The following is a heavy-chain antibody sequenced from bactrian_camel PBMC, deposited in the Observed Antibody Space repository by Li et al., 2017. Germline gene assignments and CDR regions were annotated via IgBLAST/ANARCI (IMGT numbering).Heavy chain of an antibody. V-gene: IGHV3S57*01. CDR1: TYSHRPYC. CDR3: AARPYSWSGCGLKEYEFDY. J-gene: IGHJ4*01. CDR2: ITSAGAT. Sequence: HVQLVESGGGAVMAGGSLRLSCEATTYSHRPYCMGWFRQAPGKKREGVATITSAGATTYADSVSGRFTISKDDTKAPLMLQMNDLKPEDTAVYYCAARPYSWSGCGLKEYEFDYWGQGTQVTVS. D-gene: IGHD1*01.